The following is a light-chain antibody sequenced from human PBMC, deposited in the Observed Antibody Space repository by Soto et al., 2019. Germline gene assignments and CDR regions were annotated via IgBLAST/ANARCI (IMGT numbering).Light chain of an antibody. Sequence: DIQMTQSPSSVSASVGDRVTITCRASQGIGIDLGWYQQKPGKAPKCLIFATSTLQSGVPSRFSGSGSVTEFTLTISGLQPDDFATYYWLKLHAYPRTFGQGTKVEI. CDR1: QGIGID. V-gene: IGKV1-17*01. CDR2: ATS. J-gene: IGKJ1*01. CDR3: LKLHAYPRT.